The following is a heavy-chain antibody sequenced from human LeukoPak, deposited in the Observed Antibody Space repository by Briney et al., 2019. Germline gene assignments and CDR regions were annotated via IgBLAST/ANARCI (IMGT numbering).Heavy chain of an antibody. CDR3: ARARGVTVLYYYYGMDV. Sequence: ASVKVSCKASGYTFISYYIHWVRQAPGQGLEWMGVINPSSGSPSYAQNFQGRVTMTRDTSTSTVYMELSSLRPEDTAVYYCARARGVTVLYYYYGMDVWGQGTTVTVPS. V-gene: IGHV1-46*01. CDR2: INPSSGSP. CDR1: GYTFISYY. D-gene: IGHD2-21*02. J-gene: IGHJ6*02.